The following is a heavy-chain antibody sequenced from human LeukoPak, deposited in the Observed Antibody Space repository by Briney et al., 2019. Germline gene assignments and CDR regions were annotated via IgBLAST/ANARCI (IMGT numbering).Heavy chain of an antibody. CDR3: ATDTGYSYGSFYYYMDV. CDR2: ISYDGSDD. Sequence: GSLRLSCAASGFTFSSYEMNWVRQAPGKGLEWVALISYDGSDDYYTDSVKGRFTISRDNSKNTLYLQLNSLRAEDTAVYYCATDTGYSYGSFYYYMDVRGKGTTVTVSS. J-gene: IGHJ6*03. V-gene: IGHV3-30*04. D-gene: IGHD5-18*01. CDR1: GFTFSSYE.